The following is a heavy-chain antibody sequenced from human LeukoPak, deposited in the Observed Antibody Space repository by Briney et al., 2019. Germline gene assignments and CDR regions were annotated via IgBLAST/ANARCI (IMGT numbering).Heavy chain of an antibody. Sequence: SETLSLTCTVSGGSIRSSDYYWGWVRQPQGKGREWIGSMNHSATNFYTPSIKSRVIISVDTSKNQFALKLRSVTAADTAVYYCARDMAREAITMMRGVRRPRYNWFDPWGEGSLVSVCS. CDR1: GGSIRSSDYY. V-gene: IGHV4-39*06. J-gene: IGHJ5*02. CDR3: ARDMAREAITMMRGVRRPRYNWFDP. D-gene: IGHD3-10*01. CDR2: MNHSATN.